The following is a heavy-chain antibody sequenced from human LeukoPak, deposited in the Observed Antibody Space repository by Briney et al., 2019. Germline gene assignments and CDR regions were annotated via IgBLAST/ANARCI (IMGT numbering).Heavy chain of an antibody. J-gene: IGHJ6*02. D-gene: IGHD2-2*01. CDR2: IYYSGST. CDR1: GGSISSYY. V-gene: IGHV4-59*01. Sequence: PSETLSVTCTVSGGSISSYYWSWIRQPPGKGLEWIGYIYYSGSTNYNPSLKSRVTISVDTSKNQFSLKLSSVTAADTAVYYCARDRGVVPAASIYYYYGMDVWGQGTTVTVSS. CDR3: ARDRGVVPAASIYYYYGMDV.